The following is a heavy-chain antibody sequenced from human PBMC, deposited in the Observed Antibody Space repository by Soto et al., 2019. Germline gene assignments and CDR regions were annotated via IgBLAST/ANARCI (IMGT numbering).Heavy chain of an antibody. D-gene: IGHD2-15*01. Sequence: GGSLRLSCAASGFTFSSYGMHWVPQAPGKGLEWVAVISYDGSNKYYADSVKGRFTISRDNSKNTLYLQMNSLRAEDTAVYYCAKERDIVVVVAPLDYWGQGTLVTVSS. CDR1: GFTFSSYG. J-gene: IGHJ4*02. CDR3: AKERDIVVVVAPLDY. V-gene: IGHV3-30*18. CDR2: ISYDGSNK.